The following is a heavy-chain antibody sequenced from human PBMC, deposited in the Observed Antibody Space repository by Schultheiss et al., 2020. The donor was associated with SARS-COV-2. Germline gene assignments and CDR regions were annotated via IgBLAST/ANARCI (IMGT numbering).Heavy chain of an antibody. CDR3: ARFSGCSGGSCYFNWFDP. J-gene: IGHJ5*02. V-gene: IGHV1-8*02. D-gene: IGHD2-15*01. CDR2: MNPNSGNT. CDR1: GYTFTSYY. Sequence: GGSLRLSCAASGYTFTSYYMHWVRQAPGQGLEWMGWMNPNSGNTGYAQKFQGRVTMTRNTSISTAYMELSSLRSDDTAVYYCARFSGCSGGSCYFNWFDPWGQGTLVTVSS.